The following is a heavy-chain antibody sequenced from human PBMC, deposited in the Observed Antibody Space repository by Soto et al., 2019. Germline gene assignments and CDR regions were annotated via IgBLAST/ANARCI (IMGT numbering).Heavy chain of an antibody. J-gene: IGHJ6*02. Sequence: GSLRLSCEVSGFTFSSYEMYWVRQAPGKGLEWVAYISSSGETVYYAGSVQGRFTISRDNAKNSLYLQMSSLGAEDTAVYYCAREGFYAMDVWGQRATVTVSS. CDR2: ISSSGETV. CDR1: GFTFSSYE. D-gene: IGHD2-2*01. CDR3: AREGFYAMDV. V-gene: IGHV3-48*03.